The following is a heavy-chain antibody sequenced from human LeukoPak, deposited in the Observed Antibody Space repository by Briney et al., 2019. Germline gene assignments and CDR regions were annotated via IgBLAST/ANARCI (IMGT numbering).Heavy chain of an antibody. J-gene: IGHJ4*02. V-gene: IGHV3-30*18. CDR2: ISYDGSNK. D-gene: IGHD6-19*01. CDR3: AKDISGSSGWYSGGFDY. CDR1: GFTFSSYG. Sequence: GGSLRLSCAASGFTFSSYGMHWVRQAPGRGLEWVAVISYDGSNKYYADSVKGRFTISRDNSKNTLYLQMNSLRAEDTAVYYCAKDISGSSGWYSGGFDYWGQGTLVTVSS.